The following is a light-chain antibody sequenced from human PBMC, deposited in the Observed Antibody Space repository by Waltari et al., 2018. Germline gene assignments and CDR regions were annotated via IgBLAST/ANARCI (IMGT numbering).Light chain of an antibody. V-gene: IGKV4-1*01. CDR3: QQYYAAPYT. Sequence: SVLETSKNKNVLVWYQLKPGRSPNLLIYWASTREAGVPDRFSASVSGTDFTLTISSLQAEDVAIYSCQQYYAAPYTFGQGTKVEIK. CDR1: SVLETSKNKNV. J-gene: IGKJ2*01. CDR2: WAS.